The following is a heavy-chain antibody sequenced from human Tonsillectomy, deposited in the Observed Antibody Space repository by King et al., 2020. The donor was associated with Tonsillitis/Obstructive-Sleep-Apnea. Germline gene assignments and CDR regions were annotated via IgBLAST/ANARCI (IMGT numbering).Heavy chain of an antibody. CDR3: AWVGNGYSNYGMTYYFDY. D-gene: IGHD4-11*01. CDR1: GFTFSSYE. V-gene: IGHV3-48*03. Sequence: VQLVESGGGLVQPGGSLRLSCAASGFTFSSYEMNWVRQAPGKGLEWVSYISSSGSTIYYADSVKGRFTISRDNAKNSLYLQMNSLRAEDTAVYYCAWVGNGYSNYGMTYYFDYWGQGTLVTVSS. J-gene: IGHJ4*02. CDR2: ISSSGSTI.